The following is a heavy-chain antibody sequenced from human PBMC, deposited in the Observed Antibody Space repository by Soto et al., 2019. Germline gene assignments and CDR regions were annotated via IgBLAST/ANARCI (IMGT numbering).Heavy chain of an antibody. V-gene: IGHV1-18*01. Sequence: ASVKVSCKASGYTFTSYGISWVRQATGHGLEWMGWIGTYNGNTDYAHTVQGRVAMTTDPSTSTVYMELGSLRSDDTAVYYCARVRAELGDCSGASCLPYQYGMDVWGQGTTVTVSS. J-gene: IGHJ6*02. CDR1: GYTFTSYG. D-gene: IGHD2-15*01. CDR2: IGTYNGNT. CDR3: ARVRAELGDCSGASCLPYQYGMDV.